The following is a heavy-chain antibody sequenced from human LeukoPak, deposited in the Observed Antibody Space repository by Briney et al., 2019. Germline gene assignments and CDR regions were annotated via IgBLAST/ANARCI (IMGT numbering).Heavy chain of an antibody. V-gene: IGHV4-59*04. CDR1: GGSISSYY. CDR2: IYYSGSA. CDR3: ASGRGTIITRIDY. Sequence: SETLSLTCTVSGGSISSYYWSWIRQPPGKGLEWIGNIYYSGSAYYNPSLKSRVTISVDTSKNQFSLKMTYVTAADTAVYYRASGRGTIITRIDYWGQGTLVTVSS. D-gene: IGHD3-10*01. J-gene: IGHJ4*02.